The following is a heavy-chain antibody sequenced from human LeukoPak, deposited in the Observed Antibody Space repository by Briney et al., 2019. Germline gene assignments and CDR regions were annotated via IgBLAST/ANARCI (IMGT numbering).Heavy chain of an antibody. V-gene: IGHV1-2*02. D-gene: IGHD5-24*01. CDR3: ARDQGDGYMSFDH. CDR1: GYTFTGYY. CDR2: INPNSGGT. Sequence: TSVKVSCKASGYTFTGYYMHWVRQAPGQGLEWMGWINPNSGGTNYAQKFQGRVTMTRDTSISTAYMELSRLRSDDTAVYYCARDQGDGYMSFDHWGQGTLVTVSS. J-gene: IGHJ4*02.